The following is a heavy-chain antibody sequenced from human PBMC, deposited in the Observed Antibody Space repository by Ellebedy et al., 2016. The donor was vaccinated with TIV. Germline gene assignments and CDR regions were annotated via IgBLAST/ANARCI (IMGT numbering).Heavy chain of an antibody. CDR1: GFTFSSYW. Sequence: GESLKISRAASGFTFSSYWMSWVRQAPGKGLEWVANIKQDGSEKYYVDSVKGRFTISRDNAKNSLYLQMNSLRAEDTAVYYCARDRKVVTAIREYYYYYGMDVWGQGTTVTVSS. D-gene: IGHD2-21*02. V-gene: IGHV3-7*01. CDR2: IKQDGSEK. CDR3: ARDRKVVTAIREYYYYYGMDV. J-gene: IGHJ6*02.